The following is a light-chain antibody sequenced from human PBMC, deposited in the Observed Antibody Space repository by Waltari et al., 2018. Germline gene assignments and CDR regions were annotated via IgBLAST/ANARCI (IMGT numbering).Light chain of an antibody. V-gene: IGKV1-5*01. CDR1: EAIKKW. CDR3: QQYNGYSGT. CDR2: AAS. Sequence: DTQLSQFPSTLAPSVGDRVPITCRAGEAIKKWLAWSQQKPGKAPKLLIYAASSLQNGVPSRFSGSGSDTEFTLTISSLQPDDFATYYCQQYNGYSGTFGQGTKVEIK. J-gene: IGKJ1*01.